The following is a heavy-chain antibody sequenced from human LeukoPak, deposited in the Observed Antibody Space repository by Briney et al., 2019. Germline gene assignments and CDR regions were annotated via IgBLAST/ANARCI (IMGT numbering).Heavy chain of an antibody. V-gene: IGHV4-59*01. D-gene: IGHD4-23*01. J-gene: IGHJ4*02. CDR1: DDSIGNYY. CDR3: ARQTTVVTEN. Sequence: SETLSLTCTVSDDSIGNYYWSWIRQSPGKGLEWIGYIYFSGSTNYNPSLKRRVTMSVVTSKNQFSLRLTSVTAADTAVYYCARQTTVVTENWGQGTLVTVSS. CDR2: IYFSGST.